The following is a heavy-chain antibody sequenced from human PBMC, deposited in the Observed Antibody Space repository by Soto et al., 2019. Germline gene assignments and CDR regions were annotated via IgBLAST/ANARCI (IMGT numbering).Heavy chain of an antibody. Sequence: ASVKVSCKASGYTFTGYYMHWVRQAPGQGLEWMGWINPNSGGTNYAQKFQGWVTMTRDTPISTAYMELSRLRSDDTAVYYCARAPLYGDNSHGWFDPWGQGTLVTVSS. CDR2: INPNSGGT. V-gene: IGHV1-2*04. CDR3: ARAPLYGDNSHGWFDP. J-gene: IGHJ5*02. D-gene: IGHD4-17*01. CDR1: GYTFTGYY.